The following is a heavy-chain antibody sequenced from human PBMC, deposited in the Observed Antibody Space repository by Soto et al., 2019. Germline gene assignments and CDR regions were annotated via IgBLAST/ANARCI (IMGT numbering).Heavy chain of an antibody. CDR1: GFTFGTYA. CDR2: ISGSGRTT. CDR3: AKFRGPSYSYYYMDV. J-gene: IGHJ6*03. Sequence: EVQLLESGGGLVQPGGSLRLSCAASGFTFGTYAMKRLRQAPGRGLECVSFISGSGRTTYYADSVKGRFTVSRDNSKNTRYLQMNSLRAEDTALYYCAKFRGPSYSYYYMDVWGKGTTVTVSS. D-gene: IGHD3-16*01. V-gene: IGHV3-23*01.